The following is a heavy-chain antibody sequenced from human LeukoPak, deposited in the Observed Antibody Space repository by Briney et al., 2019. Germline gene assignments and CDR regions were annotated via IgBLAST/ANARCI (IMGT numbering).Heavy chain of an antibody. J-gene: IGHJ6*03. CDR1: GFTFSSYG. CDR2: ISYDGSNE. CDR3: AKGTVVSYYYYMDV. V-gene: IGHV3-30*18. D-gene: IGHD2-21*01. Sequence: GGSLRLSCAASGFTFSSYGMHWVRQAPGKGLEWVAVISYDGSNEYYADSVKGRFTISRDNSKNTLYLQMNSLRAEDTAVYYCAKGTVVSYYYYMDVWGKGTTVTVSS.